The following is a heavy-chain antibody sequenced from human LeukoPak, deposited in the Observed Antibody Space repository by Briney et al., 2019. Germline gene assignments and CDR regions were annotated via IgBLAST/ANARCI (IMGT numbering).Heavy chain of an antibody. V-gene: IGHV1-69*13. D-gene: IGHD3-22*01. Sequence: ASVKVSCKASGYTFTSYGISWVRQAPGQGLEWMGGIIPIFGTANYAQKFQGRVTITADESTSTAYMELSSLRSEDTAVYYCARGLSGYYPPFDYWGQGTLVTVSS. CDR1: GYTFTSYG. CDR2: IIPIFGTA. J-gene: IGHJ4*02. CDR3: ARGLSGYYPPFDY.